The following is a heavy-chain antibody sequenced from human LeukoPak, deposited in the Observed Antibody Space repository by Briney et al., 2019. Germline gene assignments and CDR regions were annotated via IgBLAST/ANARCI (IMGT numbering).Heavy chain of an antibody. CDR2: IRSKAYGGTT. CDR1: GFTFGDYA. D-gene: IGHD3-22*01. V-gene: IGHV3-49*04. J-gene: IGHJ4*02. CDR3: IGYYDSSGYYVFDY. Sequence: GGSLRLSCTASGFTFGDYAMSWVRQAPGKGLGWVGFIRSKAYGGTTEYAASVKGRFTISRDDSKSIAYLQMNSLKTEDTAVYYCIGYYDSSGYYVFDYWGQGTLVTVSS.